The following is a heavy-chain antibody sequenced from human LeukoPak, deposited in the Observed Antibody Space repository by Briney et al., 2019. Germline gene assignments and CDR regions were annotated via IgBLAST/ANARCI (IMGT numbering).Heavy chain of an antibody. V-gene: IGHV3-23*01. CDR1: GYTFSSHG. D-gene: IGHD3-10*02. J-gene: IGHJ4*02. Sequence: PGGSLRLSCAASGYTFSSHGITWVRQAPGKGLEWVSTINGPGDNPYYAETVKGRFTISRNNSKNTVYLQMNSLKAEDTAIYYCAKVTVCFGCYSDYWGQGALVTVSS. CDR2: INGPGDNP. CDR3: AKVTVCFGCYSDY.